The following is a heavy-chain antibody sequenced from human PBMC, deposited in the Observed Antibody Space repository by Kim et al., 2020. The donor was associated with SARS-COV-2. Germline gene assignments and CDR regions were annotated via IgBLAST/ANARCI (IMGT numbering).Heavy chain of an antibody. J-gene: IGHJ5*02. CDR3: ARDPVSNYGWFDP. Sequence: AQKLQGRATMTPSTSTSTAYMELRSLRSDDTAVYYCARDPVSNYGWFDPWGQGTLVTVSS. D-gene: IGHD4-4*01. V-gene: IGHV1-18*01.